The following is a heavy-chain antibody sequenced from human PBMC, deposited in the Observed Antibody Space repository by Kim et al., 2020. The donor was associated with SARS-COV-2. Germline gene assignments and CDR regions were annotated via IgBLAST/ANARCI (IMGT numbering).Heavy chain of an antibody. CDR3: AREEYCSGSWGL. J-gene: IGHJ4*02. CDR2: IYYSGST. V-gene: IGHV4-59*01. Sequence: SETLSLTCTVSGGSISSYYWSWIRQPPGKGLEWIGYIYYSGSTNYNPSLKSRVTISVDTSKNQFSLKLSSVTAADTAVYYCAREEYCSGSWGLWGQGTLVAVSX. CDR1: GGSISSYY. D-gene: IGHD3-10*01.